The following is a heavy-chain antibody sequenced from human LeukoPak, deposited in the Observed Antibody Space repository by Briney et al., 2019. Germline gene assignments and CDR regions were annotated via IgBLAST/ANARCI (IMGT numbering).Heavy chain of an antibody. CDR3: AKTTVDPAMVPDY. V-gene: IGHV3-23*01. D-gene: IGHD5-18*01. Sequence: PGGSLRLSCAASGFTFSSYAMSWVRQAPGKGLEWVSAISGSGGSTYYADSVKGRYTISRYNSKNTLYLQMNSLRAEDTAVYYCAKTTVDPAMVPDYWGQGTLVTVSS. CDR2: ISGSGGST. CDR1: GFTFSSYA. J-gene: IGHJ4*02.